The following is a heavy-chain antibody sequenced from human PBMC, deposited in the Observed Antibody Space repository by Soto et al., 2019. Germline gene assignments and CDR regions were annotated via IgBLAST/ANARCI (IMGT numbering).Heavy chain of an antibody. J-gene: IGHJ4*02. CDR2: IYYGGST. CDR3: ANNWNFGSLFH. V-gene: IGHV4-59*08. CDR1: GDSISTDY. D-gene: IGHD1-7*01. Sequence: SETLSLTCTVSGDSISTDYWSWIRQSPGKGLEWIGFIYYGGSTNYNPSLKSRVTISVDTPKNQFSLKLSSVTAADTAVYYCANNWNFGSLFHWGQGTLVTVSS.